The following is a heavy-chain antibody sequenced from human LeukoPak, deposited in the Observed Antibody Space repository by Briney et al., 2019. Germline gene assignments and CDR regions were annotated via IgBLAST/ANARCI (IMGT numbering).Heavy chain of an antibody. Sequence: GGSLRLSCAASGFTFSSYAMSWVRQAPGKGLDWVSAISGSGGSTYYADSVKGRFTISRDNSKNTLYLQMNSLRAEDTAVYYCAIDQGGSSWVRYYGMDVWGKGTTVTVSS. J-gene: IGHJ6*04. D-gene: IGHD6-13*01. V-gene: IGHV3-23*01. CDR3: AIDQGGSSWVRYYGMDV. CDR2: ISGSGGST. CDR1: GFTFSSYA.